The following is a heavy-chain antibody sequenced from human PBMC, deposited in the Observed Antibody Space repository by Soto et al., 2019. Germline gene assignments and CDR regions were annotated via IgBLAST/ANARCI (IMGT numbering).Heavy chain of an antibody. CDR2: ISYDGSNK. V-gene: IGHV3-30*18. CDR1: GFTFSSYG. D-gene: IGHD3-3*01. J-gene: IGHJ4*02. CDR3: AKDRAYDFWSGPAGY. Sequence: GGSLRLSCAASGFTFSSYGMHWVRRVPGKGLEWVAVISYDGSNKYYADSVKGRFTISRDNSKNTLYLQMNSLRAEDTAVYYCAKDRAYDFWSGPAGYWGQGTLVTVSS.